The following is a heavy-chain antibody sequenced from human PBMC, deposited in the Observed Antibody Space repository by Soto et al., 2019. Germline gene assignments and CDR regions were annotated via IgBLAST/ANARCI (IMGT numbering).Heavy chain of an antibody. CDR2: IYYSGST. CDR1: GGSISSYY. Sequence: PSETLSLTCTVSGGSISSYYWSWIRQPPGKGLEWIGYIYYSGSTNYNPSLKSRVTISVDTSKNQFSLKLSSVTAADTAVYYCARGHYDILTGYYFGPMYYFDYWGQGTLVTVSS. V-gene: IGHV4-59*01. J-gene: IGHJ4*02. CDR3: ARGHYDILTGYYFGPMYYFDY. D-gene: IGHD3-9*01.